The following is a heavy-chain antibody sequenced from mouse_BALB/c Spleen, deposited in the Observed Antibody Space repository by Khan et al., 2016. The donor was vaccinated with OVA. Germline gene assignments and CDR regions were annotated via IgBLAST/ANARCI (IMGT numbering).Heavy chain of an antibody. Sequence: QVTLKESGPGILQPSQTLSLTCSFSGFSLRTSGMGMSWIRQSSGKGLEWLAHIYWDDDKRYTPSLKNRLTNSKDTSRNQVFLNITSVDTADTATYYCVRNFYEDDHGCAYRGEGSLVTVSA. CDR1: GFSLRTSGMG. CDR2: IYWDDDK. D-gene: IGHD2-4*01. CDR3: VRNFYEDDHGCAY. J-gene: IGHJ3*01. V-gene: IGHV8-12*01.